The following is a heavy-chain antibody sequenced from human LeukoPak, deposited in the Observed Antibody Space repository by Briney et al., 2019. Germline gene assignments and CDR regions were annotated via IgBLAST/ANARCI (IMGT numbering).Heavy chain of an antibody. D-gene: IGHD4-17*01. J-gene: IGHJ5*02. CDR2: IIPIFGTA. CDR1: VGTFSSYA. CDR3: AREVGTTVPTSFDP. V-gene: IGHV1-69*13. Sequence: SVKVSCKVPVGTFSSYAISWVRQAPGQGLEWMGGIIPIFGTANYAQKFQGRVTITADESTSKAYMELSSLRSEDTAVYYCAREVGTTVPTSFDPWGQGTLVTVSS.